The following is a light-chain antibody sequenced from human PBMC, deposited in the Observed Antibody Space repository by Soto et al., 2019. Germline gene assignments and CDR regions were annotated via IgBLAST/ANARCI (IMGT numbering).Light chain of an antibody. J-gene: IGLJ1*01. CDR2: DVS. CDR3: SSYTSSSTYV. Sequence: QSALTQPASVSGSPGHSIPIPCTGTSSDVGGYDYVSWYQQHPGEGPKLMIYDVSNRPSGVSNRFSGSKSGNTASLTISGLQAEDEADYCCSSYTSSSTYVFGSGTKVTVL. V-gene: IGLV2-14*01. CDR1: SSDVGGYDY.